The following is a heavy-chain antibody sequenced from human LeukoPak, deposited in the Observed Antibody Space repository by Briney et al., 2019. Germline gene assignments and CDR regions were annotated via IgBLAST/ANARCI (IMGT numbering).Heavy chain of an antibody. V-gene: IGHV3-64*01. CDR1: GFTFSSYA. J-gene: IGHJ4*02. CDR3: ARVYSNWNDGYFDY. CDR2: ISSNGGST. D-gene: IGHD1-1*01. Sequence: PGGSLRLSCAASGFTFSSYAMHWVHQAPGKGLEYVSAISSNGGSTYYANSVKGRFTISRDNSKNTLYLQMGSLRAEDMAVYYCARVYSNWNDGYFDYWGQGTLVTVSS.